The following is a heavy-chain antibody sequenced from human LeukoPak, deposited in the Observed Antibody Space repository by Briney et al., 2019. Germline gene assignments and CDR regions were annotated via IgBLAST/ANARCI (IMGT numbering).Heavy chain of an antibody. Sequence: GGSLRLSCAASGFTFSSYGMHWVRQAPGKGLEWVAFIRYDGSNKYYADSVKGRFTISRDNSKNTLYLQMNSLRAEDTAVYYCAKDKDYGDPHFDYWGQGTLVTVSS. CDR2: IRYDGSNK. D-gene: IGHD4-17*01. CDR1: GFTFSSYG. CDR3: AKDKDYGDPHFDY. J-gene: IGHJ4*02. V-gene: IGHV3-30*02.